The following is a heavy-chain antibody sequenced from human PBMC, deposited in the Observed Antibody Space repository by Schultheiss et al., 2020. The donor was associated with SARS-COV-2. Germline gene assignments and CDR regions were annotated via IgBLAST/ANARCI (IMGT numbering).Heavy chain of an antibody. CDR1: GGSIRSGGYY. Sequence: SETLSLTCTVSGGSIRSGGYYWIWIRQHPGKGLVWIGYIYYSESTYYNPNLKSRVTIEVDTSKNHFSLNLSSVTAADTSVYYCARDENYGGNSGFDPWGQGTLVTVSS. CDR3: ARDENYGGNSGFDP. D-gene: IGHD4-23*01. V-gene: IGHV4-31*03. J-gene: IGHJ5*02. CDR2: IYYSEST.